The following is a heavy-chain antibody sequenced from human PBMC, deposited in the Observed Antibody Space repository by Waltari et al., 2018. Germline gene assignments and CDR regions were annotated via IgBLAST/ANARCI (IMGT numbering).Heavy chain of an antibody. CDR2: MSGTGDYT. J-gene: IGHJ4*02. CDR1: GFNLSNYA. Sequence: EVQLLESGGDLEQPGGSLRISCVGSGFNLSNYAMNWVRQAPGKGLEWVSTMSGTGDYTYYADSVKGRFTISRDNSKNTVFLHMNNLRVEDTAIYFCAKDQAEWLVLDGYFDSWGQGTPVTVSS. CDR3: AKDQAEWLVLDGYFDS. V-gene: IGHV3-23*01. D-gene: IGHD6-19*01.